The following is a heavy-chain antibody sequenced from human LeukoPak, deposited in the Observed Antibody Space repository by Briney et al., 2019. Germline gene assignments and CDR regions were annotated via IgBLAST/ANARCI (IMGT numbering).Heavy chain of an antibody. Sequence: ASVKVSCKASGYTFSSYYMFWVRQAPGQGLEWMGIINPSSGSTSYARRFQGRVTMTRDMSTSTVYMELSSLRPEDTAVYYCAREHSSSWYGYNWFDPWGQGTLVTVSS. CDR3: AREHSSSWYGYNWFDP. J-gene: IGHJ5*02. D-gene: IGHD6-13*01. V-gene: IGHV1-46*01. CDR2: INPSSGST. CDR1: GYTFSSYY.